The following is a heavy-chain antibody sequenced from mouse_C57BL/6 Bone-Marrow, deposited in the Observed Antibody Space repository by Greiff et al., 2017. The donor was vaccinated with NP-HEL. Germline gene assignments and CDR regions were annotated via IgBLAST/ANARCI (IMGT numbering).Heavy chain of an antibody. CDR3: AKLLQRGAYAMDY. V-gene: IGHV2-2*01. CDR2: IWSGGST. D-gene: IGHD1-1*01. J-gene: IGHJ4*01. CDR1: GFSLTSYG. Sequence: QVQLKESGPGLVQPSQSLSITCTVSGFSLTSYGVHWVRQSPGKGLEWLGVIWSGGSTDYNAAFISRLSISKDNSKSQVFFKMNSLQADDTAIYYCAKLLQRGAYAMDYWGQGTSVTVSS.